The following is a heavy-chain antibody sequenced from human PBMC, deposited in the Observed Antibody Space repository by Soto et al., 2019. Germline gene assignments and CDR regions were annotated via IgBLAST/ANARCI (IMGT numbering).Heavy chain of an antibody. J-gene: IGHJ1*01. CDR3: AKIGIVVVPAAIPPAEYFQH. CDR1: GFTFSSYG. D-gene: IGHD2-2*02. CDR2: ISYDGSNK. Sequence: SLRLSCAASGFTFSSYGMHWVRQAPGKGLEWVAVISYDGSNKYYADSVKGRFTISRDNSKNTLYLQMNSLRAEDTAVYYCAKIGIVVVPAAIPPAEYFQHWGQGTLVTVSS. V-gene: IGHV3-30*18.